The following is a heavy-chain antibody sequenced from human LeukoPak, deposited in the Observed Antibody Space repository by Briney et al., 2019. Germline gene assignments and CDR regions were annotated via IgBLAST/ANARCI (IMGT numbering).Heavy chain of an antibody. CDR1: GFTFSSYA. J-gene: IGHJ4*02. V-gene: IGHV3-23*01. D-gene: IGHD3-22*01. Sequence: AGGSLRLSCAASGFTFSSYAMGWVRQAPGKGLEWVSVISGSGGTTYYADSVKGRFTISRDFSKNTLYLQMNSLRAEDTAVYYCAKSYYHDSSGYYIFDYWGQGTLVTVSS. CDR3: AKSYYHDSSGYYIFDY. CDR2: ISGSGGTT.